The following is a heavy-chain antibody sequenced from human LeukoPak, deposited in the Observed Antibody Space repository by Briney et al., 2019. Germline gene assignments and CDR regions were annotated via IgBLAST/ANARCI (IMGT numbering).Heavy chain of an antibody. J-gene: IGHJ3*02. Sequence: GASVKVSCKASGYTFTGYYMHWVRQAPGQGLEWMGWINPNSGGTNYAQKFQGRVTMTRDTSISTAYMELSRLRSDDTAVYYCARVISDCSSTSCRIHDAFDIWGQGTMVTVSS. CDR2: INPNSGGT. CDR3: ARVISDCSSTSCRIHDAFDI. V-gene: IGHV1-2*02. D-gene: IGHD2-2*01. CDR1: GYTFTGYY.